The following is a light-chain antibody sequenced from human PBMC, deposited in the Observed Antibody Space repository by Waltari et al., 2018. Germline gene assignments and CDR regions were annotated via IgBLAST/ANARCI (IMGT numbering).Light chain of an antibody. CDR2: VAS. J-gene: IGKJ4*02. V-gene: IGKV1-17*01. CDR3: LQYNSDPRT. Sequence: DIQMTQSSSPLSASAGDTVTITCRARHDINTYLNWYQQKPGKAPKRLICVASRLESGVPSRFSVSGSGTDFTLTISSLQPEFFANYYCLQYNSDPRTFGRGTKVEIK. CDR1: HDINTY.